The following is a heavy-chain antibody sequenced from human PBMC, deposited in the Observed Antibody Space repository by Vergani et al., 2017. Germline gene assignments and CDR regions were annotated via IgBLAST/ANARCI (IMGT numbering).Heavy chain of an antibody. V-gene: IGHV3-15*01. CDR3: TTAEIVVVPAVAD. Sequence: EVQLVESGGGLVKPGGSLRLSCAASGFTFSNAWMSWVRQAPGKGLEWVGRIKSKNDGGTTDYAAPVKGRFTISRDDSKNTLYLQINSLKTEDTAVYYCTTAEIVVVPAVADWGQGTLVTVSS. CDR2: IKSKNDGGTT. D-gene: IGHD2-2*01. CDR1: GFTFSNAW. J-gene: IGHJ4*02.